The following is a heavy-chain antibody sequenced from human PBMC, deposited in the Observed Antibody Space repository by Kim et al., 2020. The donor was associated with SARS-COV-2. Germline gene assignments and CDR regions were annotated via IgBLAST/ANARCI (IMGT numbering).Heavy chain of an antibody. D-gene: IGHD3-10*01. V-gene: IGHV1-8*01. J-gene: IGHJ6*02. CDR3: ARGDYYGSGTDV. Sequence: GYAQKVQGSVTMTRNTSISTAYLELSSLRSEDTAVYYCARGDYYGSGTDVWGQGTTVTVSS.